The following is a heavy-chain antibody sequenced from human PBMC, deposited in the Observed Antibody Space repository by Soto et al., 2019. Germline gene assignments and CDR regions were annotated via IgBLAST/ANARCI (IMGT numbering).Heavy chain of an antibody. Sequence: SETLSLTCTVSGGSISSSSYYWGWIRQPPGKGLEWIGSIYYSGSTYYNPSLKSRVTISVDTSKNQFSLKLSSVTAADTAVYYCARQWLNYYDHGMDVWGQGTTVTVSS. CDR3: ARQWLNYYDHGMDV. D-gene: IGHD5-12*01. CDR1: GGSISSSSYY. V-gene: IGHV4-39*01. CDR2: IYYSGST. J-gene: IGHJ6*02.